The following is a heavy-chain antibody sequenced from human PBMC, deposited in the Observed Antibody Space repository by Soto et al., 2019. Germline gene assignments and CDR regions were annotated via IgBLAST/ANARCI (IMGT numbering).Heavy chain of an antibody. CDR1: GGSISSYY. CDR3: ASDTGGERHYSSYAMDV. D-gene: IGHD3-16*01. V-gene: IGHV4-59*01. J-gene: IGHJ6*02. CDR2: IYYSGST. Sequence: PSETLSLTCTVSGGSISSYYWSWIRQPPGKGLEWIGYIYYSGSTNYNPSLKSRVTISVDTSKNQFSLKLSSVTAADTAVYYCASDTGGERHYSSYAMDVWGPASTVTLSS.